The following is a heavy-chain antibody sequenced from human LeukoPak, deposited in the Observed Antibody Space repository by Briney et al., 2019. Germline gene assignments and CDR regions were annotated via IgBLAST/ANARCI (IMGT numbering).Heavy chain of an antibody. CDR1: GYTFTGYY. Sequence: ASVKVSCKASGYTFTGYYMHWVRQAPGQGLEWMGWINPNSGGTNYAQKFQGRVTMTRDTSISTAYMELSRLRSDDTAMYYCASTYYYDSSGYPFDYWGQGTLVTVSS. D-gene: IGHD3-22*01. CDR3: ASTYYYDSSGYPFDY. CDR2: INPNSGGT. V-gene: IGHV1-2*02. J-gene: IGHJ4*02.